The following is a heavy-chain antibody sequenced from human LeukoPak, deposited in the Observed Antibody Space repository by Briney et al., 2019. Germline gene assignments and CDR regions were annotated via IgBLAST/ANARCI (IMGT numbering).Heavy chain of an antibody. V-gene: IGHV1-18*01. D-gene: IGHD6-13*01. CDR2: ISAYNGNT. CDR1: GYTFTSYG. Sequence: ASVKVSCKASGYTFTSYGISWVRQAPGQGLEWMGWISAYNGNTNYAQKLQGRVTMTTDTSTSTAYMELRSLRSDDTAVYYCARYYSSSWYGFEDYWGQGTLVTVSS. CDR3: ARYYSSSWYGFEDY. J-gene: IGHJ4*02.